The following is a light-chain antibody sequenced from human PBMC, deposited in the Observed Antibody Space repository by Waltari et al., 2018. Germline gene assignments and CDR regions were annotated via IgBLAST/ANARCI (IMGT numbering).Light chain of an antibody. Sequence: DIVMTQSPLSLAVTPGEPASISCRSSQSLLHRNGYNYLDWYLQKPGQSPLLLIYLGSSRASGVPDRFSGSGSGTDFTLKISRVEAEDVGVYYCMQAQQTHTFGQGTKLEIK. V-gene: IGKV2-28*01. CDR1: QSLLHRNGYNY. CDR3: MQAQQTHT. J-gene: IGKJ2*01. CDR2: LGS.